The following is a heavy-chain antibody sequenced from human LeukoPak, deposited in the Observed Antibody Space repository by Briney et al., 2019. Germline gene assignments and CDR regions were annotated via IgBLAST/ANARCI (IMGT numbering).Heavy chain of an antibody. CDR2: ISWNSGSI. V-gene: IGHV3-9*01. J-gene: IGHJ6*02. CDR1: GFTFDDYA. D-gene: IGHD2-2*03. Sequence: GRSLRLSCAASGFTFDDYAMHWVRQAPGKGLEWVSGISWNSGSIGYADSVKGRFTISRDNAKNSLYMQMNSLRAEDTALYYCAKDDGYCSSTSCYGRGMDVWGQGTTVTVSS. CDR3: AKDDGYCSSTSCYGRGMDV.